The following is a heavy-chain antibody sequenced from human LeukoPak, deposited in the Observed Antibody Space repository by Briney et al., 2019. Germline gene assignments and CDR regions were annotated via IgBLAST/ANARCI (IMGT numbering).Heavy chain of an antibody. CDR1: GGTSSSYA. D-gene: IGHD3-9*01. J-gene: IGHJ5*02. CDR3: ASFEEPAP. V-gene: IGHV1-69*13. CDR2: IIPIFGTA. Sequence: GASVKVSCKASGGTSSSYAISWVRPAPGQGLEWMGGIIPIFGTANYAQKFQGRVTITADESTSTAYMELSSLRSEDTAVYYCASFEEPAPWGQGTLVTVSS.